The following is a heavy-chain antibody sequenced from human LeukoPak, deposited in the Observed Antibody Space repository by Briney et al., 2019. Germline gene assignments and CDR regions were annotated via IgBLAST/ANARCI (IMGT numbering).Heavy chain of an antibody. CDR3: ARHRPSRNYIVVVVAATPGYFDY. CDR1: GGSFSGYY. V-gene: IGHV4-34*01. Sequence: SETLSLTCAVYGGSFSGYYWSWIRQPPGKGLEWIGEINHSGSTNYNPSLKSRVTISVDTPKNQFSLKLSSVTAADTAVYYCARHRPSRNYIVVVVAATPGYFDYWGQGTLVTVSS. CDR2: INHSGST. D-gene: IGHD2-15*01. J-gene: IGHJ4*02.